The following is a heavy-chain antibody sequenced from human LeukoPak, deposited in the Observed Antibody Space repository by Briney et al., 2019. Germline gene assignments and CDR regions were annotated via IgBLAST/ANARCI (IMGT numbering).Heavy chain of an antibody. CDR1: GYTFTNYD. Sequence: GASVKVSCKASGYTFTNYDINRVRQAPGQGLEWMGWISVYNGNTNYAQKLQGRVTMTTDTSTSTAYMELRSLRSDDTAMYYCARVGRSSDYWGQGTLVTVSS. CDR2: ISVYNGNT. CDR3: ARVGRSSDY. J-gene: IGHJ4*02. D-gene: IGHD6-6*01. V-gene: IGHV1-18*01.